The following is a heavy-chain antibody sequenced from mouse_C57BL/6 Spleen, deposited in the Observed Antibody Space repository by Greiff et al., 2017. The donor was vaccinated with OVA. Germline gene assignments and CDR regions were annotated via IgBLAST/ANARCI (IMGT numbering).Heavy chain of an antibody. V-gene: IGHV1-64*01. D-gene: IGHD3-2*02. CDR3: ATSSGYTWCAY. CDR2: IHPNSGST. J-gene: IGHJ3*01. CDR1: GYTFTSYW. Sequence: QVQLQQPGAELVKPGASVKLSCKASGYTFTSYWMHWVKQRPGQGLEWIGMIHPNSGSTNYNEKFKSKATLTVDKSSSTAYMQLSSLTSEDSAVYYCATSSGYTWCAYWGQGTLVTVSA.